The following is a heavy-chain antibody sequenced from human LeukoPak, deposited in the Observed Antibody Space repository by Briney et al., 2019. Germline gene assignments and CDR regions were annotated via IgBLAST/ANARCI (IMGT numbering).Heavy chain of an antibody. J-gene: IGHJ5*02. CDR2: IIAYNGDT. CDR3: ARDGITLVRGVLRGWFDP. D-gene: IGHD3-10*01. Sequence: GASVKVSCKASGYTFSHYGLCWVRQAPGQGLEWMGWIIAYNGDTNYAQTLQGRVIMTTDRSTSTAYRELRSLNSDDTAVYYCARDGITLVRGVLRGWFDPWGQGTLVTVSS. V-gene: IGHV1-18*01. CDR1: GYTFSHYG.